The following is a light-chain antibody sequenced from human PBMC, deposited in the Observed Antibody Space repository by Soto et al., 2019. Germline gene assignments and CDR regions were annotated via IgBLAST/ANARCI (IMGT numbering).Light chain of an antibody. CDR3: QSYASSLSGSV. J-gene: IGLJ3*02. CDR2: RNS. V-gene: IGLV1-40*01. Sequence: QSVLTQPPSVSGAPGQRVTISCTGSSSNIGAGYDVHWYQQLPGTAPKLLIYRNSNRPSGVPDRVSGSKSGTSASLAITGLQAEDEADYYCQSYASSLSGSVFGGGTQLTVL. CDR1: SSNIGAGYD.